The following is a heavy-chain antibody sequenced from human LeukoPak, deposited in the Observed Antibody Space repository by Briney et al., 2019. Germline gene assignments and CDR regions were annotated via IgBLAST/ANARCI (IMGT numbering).Heavy chain of an antibody. CDR1: GYSMSSGYY. D-gene: IGHD6-13*01. CDR2: MYHTGST. J-gene: IGHJ4*02. Sequence: SETLSLTCTVSGYSMSSGYYWGWIRQPPERGLEWIGSMYHTGSTYYNPSLKSRVTISVDTSKNQFSLKLSSVTAADTAVYYCASIMAAAGTDYWGQGTLVTVSS. CDR3: ASIMAAAGTDY. V-gene: IGHV4-38-2*02.